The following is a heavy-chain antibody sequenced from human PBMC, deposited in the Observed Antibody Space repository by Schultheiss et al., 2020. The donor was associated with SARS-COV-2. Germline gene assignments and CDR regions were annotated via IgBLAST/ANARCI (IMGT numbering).Heavy chain of an antibody. V-gene: IGHV4-39*07. D-gene: IGHD6-19*01. CDR3: ANKVPGAYPFDY. Sequence: SETLSLTCTVSGGSISSSSYYWGWIRQPPGKGLEWIGSIYYSGSTYYNPSLKSRVTISVDTSKNQFSLKLSSVTAADTAIYYCANKVPGAYPFDYWGRGTLVTVSS. CDR1: GGSISSSSYY. J-gene: IGHJ4*02. CDR2: IYYSGST.